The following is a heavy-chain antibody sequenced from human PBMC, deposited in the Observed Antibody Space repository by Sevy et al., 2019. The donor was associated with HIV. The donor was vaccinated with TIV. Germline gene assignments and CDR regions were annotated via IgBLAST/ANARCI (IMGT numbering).Heavy chain of an antibody. D-gene: IGHD3-16*01. J-gene: IGHJ4*02. CDR2: ISAGGGSV. V-gene: IGHV3-23*01. Sequence: GGSLRLSCAASGFIFRTYAMTWVRQAPGKGLEWVSTISAGGGSVYYADSVKGRFTISRDNSNNRLYLQMNTLRAEDMAVYSCAREEITGFDYWGRGTLVTVSS. CDR1: GFIFRTYA. CDR3: AREEITGFDY.